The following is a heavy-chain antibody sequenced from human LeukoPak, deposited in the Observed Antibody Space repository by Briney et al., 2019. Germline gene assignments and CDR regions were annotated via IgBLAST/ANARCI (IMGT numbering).Heavy chain of an antibody. CDR3: ARVGGDTPFDY. J-gene: IGHJ4*02. V-gene: IGHV4-61*09. Sequence: SQTLSLTCSVSGGSINGGSYYWSWIRQPAGKPLEWIGHIFTTGSTSYNPSLRTRVTISEDSSKDQFSLNLKSVTAADTAVYYCARVGGDTPFDYWGQGTLVTVSS. CDR2: IFTTGST. CDR1: GGSINGGSYY. D-gene: IGHD5-18*01.